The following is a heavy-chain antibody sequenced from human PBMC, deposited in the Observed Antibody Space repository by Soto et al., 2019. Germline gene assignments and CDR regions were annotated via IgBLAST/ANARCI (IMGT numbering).Heavy chain of an antibody. V-gene: IGHV1-8*01. Sequence: QVQLVQSGAEVKKPGASVKVSCKASGYTFTSYDINWVRQATGQGLEWMGWMNPNSGNTGYAQKFQGRITMTRNTSVTTAYMELSSLRSEATAVSYCARGPYYYYYMDVWGKGTTVTVSS. CDR1: GYTFTSYD. CDR3: ARGPYYYYYMDV. J-gene: IGHJ6*03. CDR2: MNPNSGNT.